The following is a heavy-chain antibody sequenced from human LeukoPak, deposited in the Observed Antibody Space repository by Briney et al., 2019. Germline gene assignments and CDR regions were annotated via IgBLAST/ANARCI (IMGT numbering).Heavy chain of an antibody. V-gene: IGHV3-23*01. CDR3: AKDLKRWQQPRWFDP. D-gene: IGHD6-13*01. CDR2: ISGSGGST. CDR1: GFTFSSYA. Sequence: PGGPLRLSCAASGFTFSSYAMSWVRQAPGKGLEWVSAISGSGGSTYYADSVKGRFTISRDNSKNTLYLQMNSLRAEDTAVYYCAKDLKRWQQPRWFDPWGQGTLVTVSS. J-gene: IGHJ5*02.